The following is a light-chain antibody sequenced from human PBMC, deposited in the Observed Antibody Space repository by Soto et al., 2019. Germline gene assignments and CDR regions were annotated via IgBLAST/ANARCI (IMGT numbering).Light chain of an antibody. CDR3: QQLHDYPIT. CDR2: AAS. Sequence: ILLTQYPSSLSASVGDRVTITCRASQGIDSSFAWYQQKPGKAPKLLIYAASSLQSGVPSRFSGSGSGTDFTLTISSLQPEDFATYYCQQLHDYPITFGQRTRLEIK. CDR1: QGIDSS. V-gene: IGKV1-9*01. J-gene: IGKJ5*01.